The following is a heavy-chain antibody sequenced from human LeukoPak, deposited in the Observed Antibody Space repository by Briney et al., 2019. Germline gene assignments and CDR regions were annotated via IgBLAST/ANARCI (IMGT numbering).Heavy chain of an antibody. V-gene: IGHV4-34*10. CDR2: INHSRRT. CDR1: GVSFSGYY. CDR3: AREITMVRGVQDGYFDL. J-gene: IGHJ2*01. Sequence: SVNLSLNCAVYGVSFSGYYWSWIRQPPGKGLEWIGEINHSRRTHYNPSLKSRITMSVDTSKNQFSLMISPVTAAAAALYYWAREITMVRGVQDGYFDLWGRGTLVTVSS. D-gene: IGHD3-10*01.